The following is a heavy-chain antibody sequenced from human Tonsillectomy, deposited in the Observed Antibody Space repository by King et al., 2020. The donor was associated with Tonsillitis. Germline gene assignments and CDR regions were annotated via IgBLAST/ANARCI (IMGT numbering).Heavy chain of an antibody. V-gene: IGHV1-8*01. CDR1: GYTFTSYD. Sequence: QLVQSGAEVKKPGASVKVSCKASGYTFTSYDINWVRQATGQGLEWMGWMNPNSGNTGYAQKFQGRVTMTRNTSISTAYMERSRLRSEDTAVYYGARGPGRRITIFGVVTKDNWFDPWGQGTLVTVSS. J-gene: IGHJ5*02. D-gene: IGHD3-3*01. CDR3: ARGPGRRITIFGVVTKDNWFDP. CDR2: MNPNSGNT.